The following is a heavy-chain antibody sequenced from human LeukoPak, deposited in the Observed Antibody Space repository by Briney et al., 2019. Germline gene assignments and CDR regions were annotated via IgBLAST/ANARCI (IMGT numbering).Heavy chain of an antibody. CDR1: GFTFSSYG. CDR2: ISGSGGST. CDR3: ARRSGIAVAGAFDY. D-gene: IGHD6-19*01. V-gene: IGHV3-23*01. J-gene: IGHJ4*02. Sequence: GETLRLSCAASGFTFSSYGMSWVRQAPGKGLEWVSGISGSGGSTYYADSVKGRFTISRDNSKNTLYLQMNSLRAEDTAVYYCARRSGIAVAGAFDYWGQGTLVTVSS.